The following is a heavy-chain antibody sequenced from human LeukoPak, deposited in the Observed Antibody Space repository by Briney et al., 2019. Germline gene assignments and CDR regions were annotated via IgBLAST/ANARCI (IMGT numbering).Heavy chain of an antibody. Sequence: SETLSLTCAVSGYPISSGYFWGWIRQPPGKGLEWIGSIYHSGTTYYNPSLKSRVTISVDTSRNQFSLKLTSVTAADTAVYYCARERDFYGSGTYRDFDYWGQGTLVTVSS. J-gene: IGHJ4*02. V-gene: IGHV4-38-2*02. CDR3: ARERDFYGSGTYRDFDY. CDR1: GYPISSGYF. CDR2: IYHSGTT. D-gene: IGHD3-10*01.